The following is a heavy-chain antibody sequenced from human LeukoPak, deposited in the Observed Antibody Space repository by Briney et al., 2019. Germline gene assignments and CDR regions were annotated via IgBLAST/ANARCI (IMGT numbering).Heavy chain of an antibody. CDR1: GFTFSNFY. J-gene: IGHJ4*02. CDR2: INEDGSGK. D-gene: IGHD3-10*01. Sequence: GGSLSLSCAASGFTFSNFYKTWFRQAPGKGLEWVANINEDGSGKYYVDSVKGRFSISRDNAKNSLNLQMNTLRAEDTAVYYCARDSSRASVSSTDNWGQGTLVTVSS. CDR3: ARDSSRASVSSTDN. V-gene: IGHV3-7*04.